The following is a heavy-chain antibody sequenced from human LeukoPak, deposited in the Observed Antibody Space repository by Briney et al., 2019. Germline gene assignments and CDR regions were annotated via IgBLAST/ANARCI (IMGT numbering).Heavy chain of an antibody. CDR2: ISIKNGNT. Sequence: ASVKVSCKASGYIVFNYGISWVRQAPGQGLEWMGWISIKNGNTNSAQKLQGRVTMTTDTSTSTAYMELMSLRSDDTAVYYCAKGGSTRPWSFDIWGQGTMVTVSS. V-gene: IGHV1-18*01. CDR3: AKGGSTRPWSFDI. J-gene: IGHJ3*02. CDR1: GYIVFNYG. D-gene: IGHD2-2*01.